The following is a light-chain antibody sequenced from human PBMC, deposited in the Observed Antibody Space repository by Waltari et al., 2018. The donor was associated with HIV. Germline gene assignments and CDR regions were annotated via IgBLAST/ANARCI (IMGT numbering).Light chain of an antibody. J-gene: IGLJ3*02. CDR2: EVN. CDR3: CSYAGSSTFVV. V-gene: IGLV2-23*02. Sequence: QSALTQPASVSGSPGQSITISCTGTSGDVGSYNLVSWYQHHPGKAPKLMIYEVNKRPSGVSNRFSGSKSGNTASLTISGLQAEDETDYYCCSYAGSSTFVVFGGGTRLTVL. CDR1: SGDVGSYNL.